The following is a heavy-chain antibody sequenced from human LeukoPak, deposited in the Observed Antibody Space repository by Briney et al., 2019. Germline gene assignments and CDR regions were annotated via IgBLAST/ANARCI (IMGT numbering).Heavy chain of an antibody. Sequence: PSETLSLTCTVSGGSISTYYWTWIRQPPEKGLEWIGYIYYSGSTNYNPSLKSRVTISVDTSKNQFSLKLSSVTAADTAVYYCARERNVDVVGAEFDPWGQGTLVTVSS. CDR2: IYYSGST. D-gene: IGHD1-26*01. J-gene: IGHJ5*02. CDR1: GGSISTYY. CDR3: ARERNVDVVGAEFDP. V-gene: IGHV4-59*01.